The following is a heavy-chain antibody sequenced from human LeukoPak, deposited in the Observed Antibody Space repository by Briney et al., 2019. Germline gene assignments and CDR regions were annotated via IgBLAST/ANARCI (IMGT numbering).Heavy chain of an antibody. CDR2: IYSGGST. D-gene: IGHD2-15*01. V-gene: IGHV3-53*01. Sequence: PGGSLRLSCAASGFTVSSNYMSWVRQAPGKGLEWVSVIYSGGSTYYADSVKGRFTISRDNSKNTLHLQMNSLRAEDTAVYYCASGYCSGGSCYSFDYWGQGTLVTVSS. CDR1: GFTVSSNY. J-gene: IGHJ4*02. CDR3: ASGYCSGGSCYSFDY.